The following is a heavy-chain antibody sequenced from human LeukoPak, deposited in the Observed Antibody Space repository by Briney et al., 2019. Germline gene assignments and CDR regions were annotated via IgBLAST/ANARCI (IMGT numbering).Heavy chain of an antibody. V-gene: IGHV4-4*09. D-gene: IGHD2/OR15-2a*01. CDR2: ISTSGSA. Sequence: SETLSLTCTVSGGSISSHYWSWIRQPPGKGLEWIGYISTSGSANYNPSLKSRVTISADTSKNQLSLNLSSVTAADSAVYYCARHAPGSRGDFDSWGQGTLVTVSA. CDR3: ARHAPGSRGDFDS. CDR1: GGSISSHY. J-gene: IGHJ4*02.